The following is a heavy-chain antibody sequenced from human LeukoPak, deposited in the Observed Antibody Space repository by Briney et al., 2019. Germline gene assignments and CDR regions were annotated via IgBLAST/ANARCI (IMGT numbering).Heavy chain of an antibody. Sequence: GGSQRLSCAASGFTFSSYAMSWVRQAPGKGLEWVSAISGSGGSTYYADSVKGRFTISRDNSKNTLYLQMNSLRAEDTAVYYCAKANIDCSGGSCYFLDYWGQGTLVTVSS. J-gene: IGHJ4*02. CDR2: ISGSGGST. CDR1: GFTFSSYA. CDR3: AKANIDCSGGSCYFLDY. V-gene: IGHV3-23*01. D-gene: IGHD2-15*01.